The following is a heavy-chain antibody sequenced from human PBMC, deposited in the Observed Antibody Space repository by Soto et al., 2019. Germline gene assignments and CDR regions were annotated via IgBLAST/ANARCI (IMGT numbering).Heavy chain of an antibody. D-gene: IGHD3-10*01. CDR1: GGSISSYY. J-gene: IGHJ5*02. CDR3: ARGSRDYSGSGSYSTHFWFDP. Sequence: QVQLQESGPGLVKPSETLSLTCTVSGGSISSYYWSWIRQPPGKGLEWIGYIYYSGSTNYNPSLKSRVTISVDTATNQFSLKLSFVTAADTAVYYCARGSRDYSGSGSYSTHFWFDPWGQGTLVTVSS. CDR2: IYYSGST. V-gene: IGHV4-59*01.